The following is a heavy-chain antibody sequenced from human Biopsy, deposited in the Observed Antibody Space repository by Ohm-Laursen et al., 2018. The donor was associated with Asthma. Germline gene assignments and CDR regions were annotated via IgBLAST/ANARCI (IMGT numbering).Heavy chain of an antibody. D-gene: IGHD2-21*01. CDR3: AKATLGDIGKDY. CDR2: IWYDGSNK. J-gene: IGHJ4*02. V-gene: IGHV3-33*06. CDR1: GFTFSSYG. Sequence: SLRLSCAASGFTFSSYGMHWVRQAPGKGLEWVAVIWYDGSNKYYADSVKGRFTISRDNSKNTLYLQMNSLRVEDTALYYCAKATLGDIGKDYWGQGTLVTVSS.